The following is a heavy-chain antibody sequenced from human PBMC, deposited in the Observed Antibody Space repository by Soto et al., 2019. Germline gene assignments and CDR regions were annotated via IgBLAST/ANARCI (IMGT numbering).Heavy chain of an antibody. CDR3: ARDGTFGAKGGSLDI. D-gene: IGHD2-8*01. Sequence: GGSLRLSCAASGFTFRAYGMHWVRQAPGKGLEWVAIFWYDGSKKYYAESVKGRFTISRDNSKNTLYLQMNSLRAEDTAVYYCARDGTFGAKGGSLDIWGQGTMVTVSS. CDR2: FWYDGSKK. CDR1: GFTFRAYG. V-gene: IGHV3-33*01. J-gene: IGHJ3*02.